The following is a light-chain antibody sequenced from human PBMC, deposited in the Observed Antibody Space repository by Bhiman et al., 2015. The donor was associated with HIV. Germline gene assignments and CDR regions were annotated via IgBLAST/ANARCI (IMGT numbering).Light chain of an antibody. CDR2: QDS. J-gene: IGLJ1*01. CDR3: RAWDSSTVV. Sequence: SYELTQPPSVSVYPGQTASITCSGDKLGEQYVCWYQQKPGQSPVLVMYQDSKRPSGIPERFSGSNSGNTATLTISGTQAMDEADYYCRAWDSSTVVFGTGTKVTVL. CDR1: KLGEQY. V-gene: IGLV3-1*01.